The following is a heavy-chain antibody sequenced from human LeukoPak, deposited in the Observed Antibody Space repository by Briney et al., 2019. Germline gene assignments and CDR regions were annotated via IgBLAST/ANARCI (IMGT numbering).Heavy chain of an antibody. CDR3: ARVVWSRWERNYFDY. D-gene: IGHD6-13*01. Sequence: SETLSLTCTVSGYSISSGYYWGWIRQPPGKGLEWIGSIYHSGSTYYNPSLKSRVTISVDTSKNQFSLKLSSVTAADTAVYYCARVVWSRWERNYFDYWGQGTLVTVSS. V-gene: IGHV4-38-2*02. CDR1: GYSISSGYY. J-gene: IGHJ4*02. CDR2: IYHSGST.